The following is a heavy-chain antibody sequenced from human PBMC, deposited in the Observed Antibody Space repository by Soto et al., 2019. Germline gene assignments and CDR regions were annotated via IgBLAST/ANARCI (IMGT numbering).Heavy chain of an antibody. CDR1: GFTFSNAW. V-gene: IGHV3-15*01. Sequence: GGSLRLSCAASGFTFSNAWMSWVRQAPGKGLEWVGRIKSKTDGGTTDYAAPMKGRFTISRDDSKNTLYLQMNSLKTEDTAVYYCTTYSSGYYFDYWGQGTLVTVSS. CDR2: IKSKTDGGTT. D-gene: IGHD3-22*01. J-gene: IGHJ4*02. CDR3: TTYSSGYYFDY.